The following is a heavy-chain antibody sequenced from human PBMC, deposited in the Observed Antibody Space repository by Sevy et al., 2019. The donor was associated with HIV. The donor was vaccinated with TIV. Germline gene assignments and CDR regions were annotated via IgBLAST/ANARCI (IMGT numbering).Heavy chain of an antibody. CDR2: IWYDGTNK. V-gene: IGHV3-33*01. Sequence: GESLKISCAASGFTYSSYGMHWVRQAPGKGLEWVAVIWYDGTNKEYADSVKGRFTISRDNSKKTLYLQVNSLRAEDTAVYYCARESIAVAGIGYYFDYWGQGTLVTVSS. CDR3: ARESIAVAGIGYYFDY. CDR1: GFTYSSYG. D-gene: IGHD6-19*01. J-gene: IGHJ4*02.